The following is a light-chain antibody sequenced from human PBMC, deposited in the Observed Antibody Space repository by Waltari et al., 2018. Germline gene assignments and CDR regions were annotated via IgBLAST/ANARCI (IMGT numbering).Light chain of an antibody. CDR2: DVN. V-gene: IGLV2-14*03. CDR1: SSDVGSYNS. CDR3: SSQSSNNVVL. J-gene: IGLJ3*02. Sequence: QSALTQPASVSGSPGQSITISCTGTSSDVGSYNSVSWYQDHPGQGPKVIIYDVNDRPAGVAARFSGSKSGNTASLTISGLQAEDEADYYCSSQSSNNVVLFGGGTKVTVL.